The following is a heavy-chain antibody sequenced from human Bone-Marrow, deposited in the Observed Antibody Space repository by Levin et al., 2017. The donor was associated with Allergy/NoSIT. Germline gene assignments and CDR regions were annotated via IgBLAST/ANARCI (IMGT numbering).Heavy chain of an antibody. D-gene: IGHD5-18*01. Sequence: SLRLSCAASGFTFDDYAMHWVRQAPGKGLEWVSGISWNSGSIGYADSVKGRFTISRDNAKNSLYLQMNSLRAEDTALYYCAKEPNPGYSYGLSWFDPWGQGTLVTVSS. V-gene: IGHV3-9*01. CDR2: ISWNSGSI. CDR3: AKEPNPGYSYGLSWFDP. J-gene: IGHJ5*02. CDR1: GFTFDDYA.